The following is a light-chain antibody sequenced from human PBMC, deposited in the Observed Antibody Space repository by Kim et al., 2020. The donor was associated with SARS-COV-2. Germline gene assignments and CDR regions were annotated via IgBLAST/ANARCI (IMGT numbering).Light chain of an antibody. CDR1: SGHSTYA. CDR2: LKRDGSH. J-gene: IGLJ3*02. CDR3: QTWGTGIRV. V-gene: IGLV4-69*01. Sequence: SVKLTSTLSSGHSTYAIAWHQQQPEKGPRYLMKLKRDGSHSKGDGIPDRFSGSSSGAEHYLTISSLQSEDEADYYCQTWGTGIRVFGGGTQLTVL.